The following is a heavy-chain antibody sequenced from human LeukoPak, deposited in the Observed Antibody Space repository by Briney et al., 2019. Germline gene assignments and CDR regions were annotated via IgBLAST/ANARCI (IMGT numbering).Heavy chain of an antibody. V-gene: IGHV4-59*11. CDR3: ARGYSSSWSDY. J-gene: IGHJ4*02. CDR1: GGSISSHY. CDR2: IYYSGST. D-gene: IGHD6-13*01. Sequence: PSETLSLTCTVSGGSISSHYWSWIRQPPGKGLEWIGYIYYSGSTNYNPSLKSRVTISVDTSKNQFSLKLSSVTAADTAVYYCARGYSSSWSDYWGQGTLVTASS.